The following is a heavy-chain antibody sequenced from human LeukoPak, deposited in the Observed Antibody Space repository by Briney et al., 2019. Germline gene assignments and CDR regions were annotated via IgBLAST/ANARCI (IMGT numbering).Heavy chain of an antibody. Sequence: SETLSLTCAVYGGSFSGYYWSWIRQPPGKGLEWIGEINHRGSTYYSPSLKSRVTISVDTSKNQFSLRLTSVTAADTAVYYCARPVYCSSTTCAGPFHIWGQGTMVTVSS. D-gene: IGHD2-2*01. V-gene: IGHV4-34*01. J-gene: IGHJ3*02. CDR2: INHRGST. CDR3: ARPVYCSSTTCAGPFHI. CDR1: GGSFSGYY.